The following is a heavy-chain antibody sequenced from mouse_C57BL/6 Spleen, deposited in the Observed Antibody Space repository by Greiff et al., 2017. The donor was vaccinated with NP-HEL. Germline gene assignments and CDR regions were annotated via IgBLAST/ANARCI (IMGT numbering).Heavy chain of an antibody. J-gene: IGHJ3*01. Sequence: VQLQQPGAELVRPGTSVKLSCKASGYTFTSYWMHWVKQRPGQGLEWIGVIDPSDSYTNYNQKFKGKATLTVDTSSSTAYMQLSSLTSEDSAVYYCAIPYYYGLAYWGQGTLVTVSA. CDR1: GYTFTSYW. V-gene: IGHV1-59*01. CDR3: AIPYYYGLAY. D-gene: IGHD1-1*01. CDR2: IDPSDSYT.